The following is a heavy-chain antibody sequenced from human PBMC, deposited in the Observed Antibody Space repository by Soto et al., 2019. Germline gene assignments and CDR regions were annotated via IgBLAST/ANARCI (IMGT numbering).Heavy chain of an antibody. CDR3: AKVRQQPATRYYYYYGMDV. J-gene: IGHJ6*02. V-gene: IGHV3-30*18. D-gene: IGHD6-13*01. CDR1: GFTFSSYA. CDR2: ISYDGSNK. Sequence: GGSLRLSCAASGFTFSSYAMHWVRQAPGKGLEWVAVISYDGSNKYYADSVKGRFTISRDNSKNTLYLQMNSLRAEDTAVYYCAKVRQQPATRYYYYYGMDVWGQGTTVTSP.